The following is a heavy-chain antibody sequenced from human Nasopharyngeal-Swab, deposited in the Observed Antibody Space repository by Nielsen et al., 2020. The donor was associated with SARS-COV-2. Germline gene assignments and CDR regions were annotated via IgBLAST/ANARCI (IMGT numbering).Heavy chain of an antibody. D-gene: IGHD5-18*01. CDR1: GGSISSYY. J-gene: IGHJ4*02. Sequence: SETLSLTCTVSGGSISSYYWSWIRQPPGKGLEWIGYIYYSGSTNYNPSLKSRVTISVDTSKNQFSLKLSSATAADTAVYYCARRYSYGPFDYWGQGTLVTVSS. CDR3: ARRYSYGPFDY. V-gene: IGHV4-59*01. CDR2: IYYSGST.